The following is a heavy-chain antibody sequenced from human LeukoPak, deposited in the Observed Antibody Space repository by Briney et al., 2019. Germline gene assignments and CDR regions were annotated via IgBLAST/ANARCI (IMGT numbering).Heavy chain of an antibody. CDR1: GYTFTGYY. J-gene: IGHJ4*02. D-gene: IGHD5-12*01. Sequence: GASVKVSCKASGYTFTGYYMHWVRQAPGKGLEWMGGFDPEDGETIYAQKFQGRVTMTEDTSTDTAYMELSSLRSEDTAVYYCATADSGYVALDYWGQGTLVTVSS. CDR2: FDPEDGET. CDR3: ATADSGYVALDY. V-gene: IGHV1-24*01.